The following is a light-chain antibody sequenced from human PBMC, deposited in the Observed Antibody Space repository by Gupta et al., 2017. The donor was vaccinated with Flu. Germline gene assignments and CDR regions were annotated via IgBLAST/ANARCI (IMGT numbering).Light chain of an antibody. CDR3: QHYGSALFT. V-gene: IGKV3-20*01. CDR2: AAS. J-gene: IGKJ3*01. Sequence: IVLTQSPGTLSLSPGERATLSCRASQSISSSSLAWYQQKLGQAPRLLIYAASSGATGIPDRCSGSGSGTDCTLTISRLEPEDLAVYYCQHYGSALFTFGPGTKVDIK. CDR1: QSISSSS.